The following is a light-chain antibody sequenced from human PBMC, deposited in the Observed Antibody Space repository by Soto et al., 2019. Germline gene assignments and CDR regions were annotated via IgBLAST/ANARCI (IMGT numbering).Light chain of an antibody. CDR3: QQLQSYPFT. CDR2: DAS. V-gene: IGKV1-5*01. J-gene: IGKJ3*01. CDR1: ESIRTW. Sequence: DIQMTQSPSTLSASIGDRVTITCRASESIRTWLAWYQHKPGKAPKFLIYDASSLESGVPSRFSGSGSGTEFTLTISNLQPDDFATYYCQQLQSYPFTFGPGAKVDIK.